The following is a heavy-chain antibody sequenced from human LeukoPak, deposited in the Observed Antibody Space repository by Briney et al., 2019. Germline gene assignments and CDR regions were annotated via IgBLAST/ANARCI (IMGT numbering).Heavy chain of an antibody. CDR3: AKDAGYSSSWPYFDY. CDR2: IGPTGSDR. CDR1: GLTFSTSG. D-gene: IGHD6-13*01. J-gene: IGHJ4*02. V-gene: IGHV3-21*04. Sequence: GGSLRLSCTASGLTFSTSGFNWVRQAPGKGLEWVASIGPTGSDRYHADSIKGRFTISRDNAKNSLYLQMNSLRAEDMALYYCAKDAGYSSSWPYFDYWGQGTLVTVSS.